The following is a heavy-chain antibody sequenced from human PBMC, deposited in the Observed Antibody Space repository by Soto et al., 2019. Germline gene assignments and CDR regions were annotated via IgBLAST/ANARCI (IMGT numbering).Heavy chain of an antibody. D-gene: IGHD3-10*01. Sequence: QVQLVESGGGVVQPGRSLSLSCAASGFTFSSYGIHWVRQAPGKGLEWVAVIWYDGSNKYYADSVKGRFTISRDNSKNSRDLQMGSVRAEDTAVYYCARDVLVRGIKYHGMDVWGRGTTVTVSS. CDR2: IWYDGSNK. J-gene: IGHJ6*02. V-gene: IGHV3-33*01. CDR1: GFTFSSYG. CDR3: ARDVLVRGIKYHGMDV.